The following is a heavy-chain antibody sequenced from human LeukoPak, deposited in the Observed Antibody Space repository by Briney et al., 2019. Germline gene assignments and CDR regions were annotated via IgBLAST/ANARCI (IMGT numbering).Heavy chain of an antibody. CDR2: MNPNRGDT. CDR3: ARSDSSSWYPHYYYYYYGMDV. CDR1: GYTFTSYD. D-gene: IGHD6-13*01. Sequence: ASVKVSCKASGYTFTSYDINCVRQATGQGLEWMGWMNPNRGDTGYAQKFQGRVTMTRNTSISTAYMELSSLRSEDTAVYYCARSDSSSWYPHYYYYYYGMDVWGQGTTVTVSS. V-gene: IGHV1-8*01. J-gene: IGHJ6*02.